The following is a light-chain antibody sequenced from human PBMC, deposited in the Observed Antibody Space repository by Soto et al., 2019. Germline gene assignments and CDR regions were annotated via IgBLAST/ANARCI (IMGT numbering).Light chain of an antibody. CDR1: SSDVGGYNY. CDR3: SSYTSPKYV. V-gene: IGLV2-14*01. CDR2: EVS. Sequence: QSVLTQPASVSGSPGQSITISCTGTSSDVGGYNYVSWYQQHPGKAPKLMIYEVSNRPSGASNRFSGSKSGNTASLTISGLQAEDEADYYCSSYTSPKYVFGTGTKVTVL. J-gene: IGLJ1*01.